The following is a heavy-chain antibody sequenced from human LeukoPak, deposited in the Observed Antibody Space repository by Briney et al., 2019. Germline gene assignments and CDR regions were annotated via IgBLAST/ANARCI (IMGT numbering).Heavy chain of an antibody. V-gene: IGHV4-30-2*01. Sequence: SETLSLTCAVSGGSISSGGYSWSWIRQPPGKGLVWIGYIYHSGSTYYNPSLKSRVTISVDRTKNQFSLKLSSVTAADTAVYYCARSSGYPNYYFDYWGQGTLVTVSS. CDR1: GGSISSGGYS. CDR2: IYHSGST. D-gene: IGHD3-22*01. CDR3: ARSSGYPNYYFDY. J-gene: IGHJ4*02.